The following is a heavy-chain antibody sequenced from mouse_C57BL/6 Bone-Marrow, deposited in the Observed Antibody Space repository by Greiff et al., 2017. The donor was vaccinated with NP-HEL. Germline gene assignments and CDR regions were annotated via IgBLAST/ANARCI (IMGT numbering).Heavy chain of an antibody. CDR3: ARWGTTVVAPFAY. CDR1: GFNIKDYY. J-gene: IGHJ3*01. D-gene: IGHD1-1*01. V-gene: IGHV14-2*01. Sequence: VQLKQSGAELVKPGASVKLSCTASGFNIKDYYMHWVKQRTEQGLEWIGRIDPEDGETKYAPNFQGKATITADTSSNTAYLQLSSLTSEDTAVYYCARWGTTVVAPFAYWGQGTLVTVSA. CDR2: IDPEDGET.